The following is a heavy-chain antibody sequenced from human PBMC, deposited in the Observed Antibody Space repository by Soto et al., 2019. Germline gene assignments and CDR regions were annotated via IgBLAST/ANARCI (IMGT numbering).Heavy chain of an antibody. Sequence: PSETLSLTCTVSGGSISSGDYYWSWIRQPPGKGLEWIGYIYYSGSTYYNPSLKSRVTISVDTSKNQFSLKLSSVTAADTAVYYCARASKSGWNYVGYYYYGMDVWGQGTTVTVSS. V-gene: IGHV4-30-4*01. CDR2: IYYSGST. J-gene: IGHJ6*02. CDR1: GGSISSGDYY. D-gene: IGHD1-7*01. CDR3: ARASKSGWNYVGYYYYGMDV.